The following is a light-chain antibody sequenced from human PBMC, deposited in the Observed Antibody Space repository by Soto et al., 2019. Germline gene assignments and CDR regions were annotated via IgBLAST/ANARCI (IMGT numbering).Light chain of an antibody. Sequence: ETVMTQSPATLSVSPGEGATLSCRASQSGGSNLAWYQQRTCQPPRLLIYGASTRATGIPDRFSGSGSGTELTLTISGLQSEDFAVYYCQQYNNWPPHTFGQGTKLELK. CDR3: QQYNNWPPHT. CDR1: QSGGSN. CDR2: GAS. J-gene: IGKJ2*01. V-gene: IGKV3-15*01.